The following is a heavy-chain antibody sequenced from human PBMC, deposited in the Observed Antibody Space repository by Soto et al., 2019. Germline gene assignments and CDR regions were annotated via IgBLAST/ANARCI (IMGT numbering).Heavy chain of an antibody. Sequence: QVQLVESGGGLVKPGGSLRLSCAASGFTFSDYYMSWIRQAPGKGLEWVSYISSSGSTIYYADSVKGRFTISRDNAKNSLYLQMNSLRAEDTAVYYCVREFRILTIQGPLYYYYYMDVWGKGTTVTVSS. CDR2: ISSSGSTI. V-gene: IGHV3-11*01. CDR3: VREFRILTIQGPLYYYYYMDV. D-gene: IGHD3-9*01. J-gene: IGHJ6*03. CDR1: GFTFSDYY.